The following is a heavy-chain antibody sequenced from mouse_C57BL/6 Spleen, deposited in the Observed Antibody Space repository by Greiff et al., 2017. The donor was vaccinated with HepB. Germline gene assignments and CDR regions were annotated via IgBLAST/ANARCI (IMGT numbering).Heavy chain of an antibody. J-gene: IGHJ3*01. CDR2: INPNNGGT. D-gene: IGHD1-1*01. V-gene: IGHV1-22*01. CDR3: ARSEYYGSSQFAY. CDR1: GYTFTDYN. Sequence: VQLQQSGPELMKPGASVKMSCKASGYTFTDYNMHWVKQSHGKSLEWIGYINPNNGGTSYNQKFKGKATLTVNKSSSTAYMELRSLTSEESAVYYCARSEYYGSSQFAYWGQGTLVTVSA.